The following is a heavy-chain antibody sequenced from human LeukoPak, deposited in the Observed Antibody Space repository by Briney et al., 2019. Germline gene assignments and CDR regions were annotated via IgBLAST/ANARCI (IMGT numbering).Heavy chain of an antibody. CDR3: ATDLIAAAGTGQDY. CDR2: VSAYNGNT. D-gene: IGHD6-13*01. CDR1: GYTFTSYD. J-gene: IGHJ4*02. Sequence: ASVKVSCKASGYTFTSYDINWVRQATGQGLEWMGWVSAYNGNTNYAQKLQGRVTMTTDTSTSTAYMELRSLRSDDTAVYYCATDLIAAAGTGQDYWGQGTLVTVSS. V-gene: IGHV1-18*01.